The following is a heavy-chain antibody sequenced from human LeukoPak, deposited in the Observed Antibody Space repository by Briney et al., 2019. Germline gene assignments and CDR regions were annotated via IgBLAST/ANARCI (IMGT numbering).Heavy chain of an antibody. CDR1: GFTFSSYS. D-gene: IGHD6-13*01. CDR2: ISSSTITI. CDR3: TRSPYSSSCHDY. J-gene: IGHJ4*02. V-gene: IGHV3-48*01. Sequence: GGSLRLSCAASGFTFSSYSMNWVRQAPGKGLEWVSYISSSTITIYYADSVKGRFTISRDNAKNSLDLQMNSLRAEDTAVYYCTRSPYSSSCHDYWGQGTLVTVSS.